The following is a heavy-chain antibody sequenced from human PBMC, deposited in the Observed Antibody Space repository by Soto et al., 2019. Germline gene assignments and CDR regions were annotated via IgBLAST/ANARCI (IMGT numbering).Heavy chain of an antibody. D-gene: IGHD1-26*01. CDR1: GFTFSSYG. Sequence: QVQLVESGGGVVQPGRSLRLSCAASGFTFSSYGMHWVRQAPGKGLEWVSVISYDGSNKYYADSVKGRFTISRDNSKNTLYLQMNSLRAEDTAVYYCAKDEGELTYYCDYWGQGTLVTVSS. CDR2: ISYDGSNK. V-gene: IGHV3-30*18. J-gene: IGHJ4*02. CDR3: AKDEGELTYYCDY.